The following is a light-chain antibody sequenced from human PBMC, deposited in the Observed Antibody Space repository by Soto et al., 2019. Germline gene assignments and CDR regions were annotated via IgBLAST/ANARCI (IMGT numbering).Light chain of an antibody. J-gene: IGKJ1*01. CDR2: DAS. Sequence: DIQMTQSPSTLSASIGDRVTITCRASESIRTWLAWYQHKPGKAPKFLIYDASSLESGVPARFSGSGSGTNFTLAISSLQSEDFAVYYCQQYAYWPETFGQGTKVDI. V-gene: IGKV1-5*01. CDR3: QQYAYWPET. CDR1: ESIRTW.